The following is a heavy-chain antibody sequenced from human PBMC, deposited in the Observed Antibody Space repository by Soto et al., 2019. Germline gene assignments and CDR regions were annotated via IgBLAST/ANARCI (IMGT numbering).Heavy chain of an antibody. J-gene: IGHJ4*02. Sequence: APLNVSRKAAGYTISGYLMHRGRNETEQELEWMGTVNPSGGSSDYALKFRGRFIMTTDTSTSTVYMELTSLRSDDTAVYYCAKGGEAAARGCFGHRAQGPRVTVSS. CDR2: VNPSGGSS. V-gene: IGHV1-46*01. CDR3: AKGGEAAARGCFGH. D-gene: IGHD6-13*01. CDR1: GYTISGYL.